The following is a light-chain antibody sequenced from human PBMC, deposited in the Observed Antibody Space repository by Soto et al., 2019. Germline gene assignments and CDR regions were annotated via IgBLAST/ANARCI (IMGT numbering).Light chain of an antibody. V-gene: IGKV3-20*01. CDR2: GAS. CDR3: QQYESAPQT. CDR1: QSLSSRS. J-gene: IGKJ1*01. Sequence: EIVLTQSPATLSFSPGESATLSCRASQSLSSRSLAWYQQKPGQAPSLLRSGASSRAADSPDRFSGSGSGTDFTLTINRLEPADFAVYCCQQYESAPQTFGQGTKVDIK.